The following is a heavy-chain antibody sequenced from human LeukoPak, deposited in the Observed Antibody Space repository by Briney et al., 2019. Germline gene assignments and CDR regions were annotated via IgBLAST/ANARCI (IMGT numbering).Heavy chain of an antibody. Sequence: GGSLRLSCTTSGFNFGDYAMTWVRQAPGKGLEWVGFIRSKIYGGTPEYAASVKGRFTISRDDSEGVAYLQMNSLKTEDTAVYYCTRDQTPYYWGQGTLVTVAS. J-gene: IGHJ4*02. V-gene: IGHV3-49*04. CDR2: IRSKIYGGTP. CDR1: GFNFGDYA. CDR3: TRDQTPYY.